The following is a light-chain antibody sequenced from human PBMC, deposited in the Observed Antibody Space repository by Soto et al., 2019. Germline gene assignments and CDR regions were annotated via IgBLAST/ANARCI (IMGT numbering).Light chain of an antibody. V-gene: IGKV3D-15*01. CDR3: QQYNAWPRT. CDR1: QSVSYN. Sequence: EIVMTQSPATLSVSPGERATLSCRASQSVSYNLAWYQQKPGQAPRLLVYGLSTRAPGIPARFSSSGSGTEFTLTISSMRSEDFAIYYCQQYNAWPRTFGPGTKVDFK. J-gene: IGKJ3*01. CDR2: GLS.